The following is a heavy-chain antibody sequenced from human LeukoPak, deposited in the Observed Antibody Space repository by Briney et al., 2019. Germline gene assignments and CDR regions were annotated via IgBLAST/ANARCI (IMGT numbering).Heavy chain of an antibody. CDR1: GYTFTSYD. CDR3: ARVRAMITFGGVIDHFAY. V-gene: IGHV1-8*01. CDR2: MNPNSGNT. J-gene: IGHJ4*02. Sequence: LGGSVKVSCKASGYTFTSYDINGVGQAPGQGLEGMGWMNPNSGNTVYAQKFQGRVTMTRNTSISTAYMELSSLRSEDTAVYYCARVRAMITFGGVIDHFAYWGQGTLVTVSS. D-gene: IGHD3-16*02.